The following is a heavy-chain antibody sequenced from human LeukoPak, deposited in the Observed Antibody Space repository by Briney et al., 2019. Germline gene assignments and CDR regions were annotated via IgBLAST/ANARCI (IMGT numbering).Heavy chain of an antibody. CDR3: ARGSYYYDSSGYYFVWFDP. Sequence: GASVKVSCKASGYTFTSYGISWVRQAPGQGLEWMGWISAYSGNTNYAQRLQGRVTMTTDTSTSTAYMELRSLRSDDTAVYYCARGSYYYDSSGYYFVWFDPWGQGTLVTVSS. CDR1: GYTFTSYG. J-gene: IGHJ5*02. CDR2: ISAYSGNT. V-gene: IGHV1-18*01. D-gene: IGHD3-22*01.